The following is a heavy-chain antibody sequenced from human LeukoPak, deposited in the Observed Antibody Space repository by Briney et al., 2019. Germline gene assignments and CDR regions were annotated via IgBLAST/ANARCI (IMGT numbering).Heavy chain of an antibody. CDR1: GFIFGDYL. V-gene: IGHV3-49*04. Sequence: GGSLRLSGTISGFIFGDYLLNWVRQAPGEGLEWIGFIRTKTHGGTTEYAASVKGRFTISRDDSISIAYLQMNSLKSEDTAVYYCTRHEAGHNWSDPWGQGTLVTVSS. J-gene: IGHJ5*02. CDR3: TRHEAGHNWSDP. CDR2: IRTKTHGGTT. D-gene: IGHD6-13*01.